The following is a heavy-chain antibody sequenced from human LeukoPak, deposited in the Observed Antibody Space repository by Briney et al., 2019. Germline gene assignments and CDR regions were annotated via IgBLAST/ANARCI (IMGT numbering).Heavy chain of an antibody. CDR3: AREDSSGYLGY. V-gene: IGHV4-61*01. Sequence: SETLSLTCTVSGGSVSSNIYYWNWIRQPPGRGLEWIGYIYYSGSTNYNPALKSRVTISVDTSKNQFSLKLTSLTAADTAVYYCAREDSSGYLGYWGQGTLVTVSS. D-gene: IGHD3-22*01. J-gene: IGHJ4*02. CDR2: IYYSGST. CDR1: GGSVSSNIYY.